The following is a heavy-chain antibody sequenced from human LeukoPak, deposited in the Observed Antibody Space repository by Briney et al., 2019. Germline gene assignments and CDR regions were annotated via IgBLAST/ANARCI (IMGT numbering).Heavy chain of an antibody. Sequence: GGSLRLSCAASGFTFSSYGMHWVRQAPGKRLEWVAFIRYDGSNKYYADSVRGRFTISRDNSKNTLYLQMNSLRAEDTAVYYCAKGFDYGDEYWGQGTLVTVSS. CDR2: IRYDGSNK. D-gene: IGHD4-17*01. CDR1: GFTFSSYG. J-gene: IGHJ4*02. CDR3: AKGFDYGDEY. V-gene: IGHV3-30*02.